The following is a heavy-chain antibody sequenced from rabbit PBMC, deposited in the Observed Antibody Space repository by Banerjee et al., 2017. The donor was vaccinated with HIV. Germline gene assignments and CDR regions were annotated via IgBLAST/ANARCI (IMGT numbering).Heavy chain of an antibody. CDR3: ARAFIGGGGYWGL. J-gene: IGHJ4*01. Sequence: YASWAKGRFTMSRTSSTTVTLQMTSLTAADTATYFSARAFIGGGGYWGLWGQGTLVNVS. V-gene: IGHV1S40*01. D-gene: IGHD1-1*01.